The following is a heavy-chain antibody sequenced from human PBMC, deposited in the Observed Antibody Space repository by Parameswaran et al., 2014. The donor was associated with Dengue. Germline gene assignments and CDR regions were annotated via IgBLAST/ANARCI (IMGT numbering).Heavy chain of an antibody. V-gene: IGHV3-74*01. J-gene: IGHJ4*02. Sequence: WIRQPPGKGLVWVSRINSDGSTTTYADSVKGRFTISRDNAKNTLYLQMNSLRAEDTAVYYCAREREPCSSTSCYTYGDYWGQGTLVTVSS. CDR2: INSDGSTT. D-gene: IGHD2-2*02. CDR3: AREREPCSSTSCYTYGDY.